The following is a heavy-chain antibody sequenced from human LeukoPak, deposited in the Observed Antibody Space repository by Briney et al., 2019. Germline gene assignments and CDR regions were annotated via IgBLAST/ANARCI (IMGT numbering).Heavy chain of an antibody. V-gene: IGHV1-2*02. D-gene: IGHD2-2*01. CDR2: INPNSGFT. CDR1: GYPFTGYY. CDR3: ARLADCSSSSCRSFHY. J-gene: IGHJ4*02. Sequence: ASVTVPYKASGYPFTGYYLHWVRQAPGQGLEWMGWINPNSGFTNYAQKFQGRVTMTRDTSISTAYMELSRLRSDDTAVYYCARLADCSSSSCRSFHYWAQGTLVTVSS.